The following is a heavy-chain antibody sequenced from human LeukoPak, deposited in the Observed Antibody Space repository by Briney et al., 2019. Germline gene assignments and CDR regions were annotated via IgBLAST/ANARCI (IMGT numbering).Heavy chain of an antibody. D-gene: IGHD6-19*01. CDR3: ARAGGSGLIDY. Sequence: SETLSLTCTVSGGSISSYYWGWIRQPPGKGLEWIGSMYYNGSTYYNPSLKSRVTISINTSKNQFSLKLSSVTAADTAVYYCARAGGSGLIDYWGQGTLVTVSS. J-gene: IGHJ4*02. CDR2: MYYNGST. CDR1: GGSISSYY. V-gene: IGHV4-39*07.